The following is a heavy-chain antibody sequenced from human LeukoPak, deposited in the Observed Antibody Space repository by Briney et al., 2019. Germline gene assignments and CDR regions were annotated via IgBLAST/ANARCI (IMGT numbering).Heavy chain of an antibody. Sequence: ASVKVSCKVSGGTFSSYAISWVRQAPGQGLEWMGGIIPILGTANYAQKFQGRVTITTDESTSTAYMELSSLRSEDTAVYYCARVEFYYDSSGYGAFDIWGQGTMVTVSS. D-gene: IGHD3-22*01. J-gene: IGHJ3*02. CDR1: GGTFSSYA. CDR2: IIPILGTA. CDR3: ARVEFYYDSSGYGAFDI. V-gene: IGHV1-69*05.